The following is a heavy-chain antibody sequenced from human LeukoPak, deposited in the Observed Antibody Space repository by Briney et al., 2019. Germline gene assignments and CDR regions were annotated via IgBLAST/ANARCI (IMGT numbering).Heavy chain of an antibody. Sequence: QPGGSLRLSCAASGFTFDDYAMHWVRQAPGKSLEWVSGISWNSGSIGYADSVKGRFTISRDNAKNSLYLQMNSLRAEDTALYYCAKDIGGDGYPNWGQGTLVTVSS. D-gene: IGHD5-24*01. V-gene: IGHV3-9*01. CDR2: ISWNSGSI. J-gene: IGHJ4*02. CDR3: AKDIGGDGYPN. CDR1: GFTFDDYA.